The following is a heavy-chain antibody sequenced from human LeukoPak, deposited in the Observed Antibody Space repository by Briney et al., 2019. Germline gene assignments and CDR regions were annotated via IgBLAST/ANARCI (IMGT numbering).Heavy chain of an antibody. Sequence: GGSLRLSCAASGFTFSSYAMSLVRQAPGKGLEWVSAISGSGGSTYYADSVKGRFTISRDNSKNTLYLQMNSLRAEDTAVYYCAIESPDYYDSSGYYYSEYDYWGQGTLVTVSS. J-gene: IGHJ4*02. CDR3: AIESPDYYDSSGYYYSEYDY. D-gene: IGHD3-22*01. CDR1: GFTFSSYA. CDR2: ISGSGGST. V-gene: IGHV3-23*01.